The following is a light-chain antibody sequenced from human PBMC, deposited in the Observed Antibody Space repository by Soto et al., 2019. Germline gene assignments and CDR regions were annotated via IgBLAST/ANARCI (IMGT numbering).Light chain of an antibody. V-gene: IGLV2-8*01. CDR1: SSDVGNYNY. J-gene: IGLJ1*01. CDR3: SAYAGSSNFYV. CDR2: EVS. Sequence: QSVLTQPPSASGSPGQSVTISCTGTSSDVGNYNYVSWYQQHPGKAPKLMVYEVSKRPSGVPDRFSGSKSGNTASLTVSRLHDEVEADYYCSAYAGSSNFYVFGTGTKVXVL.